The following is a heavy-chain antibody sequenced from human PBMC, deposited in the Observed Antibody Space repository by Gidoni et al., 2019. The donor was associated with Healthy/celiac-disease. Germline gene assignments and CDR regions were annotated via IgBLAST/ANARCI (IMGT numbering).Heavy chain of an antibody. V-gene: IGHV3-21*01. D-gene: IGHD3-10*02. J-gene: IGHJ6*02. CDR1: GSTFSSYS. Sequence: EVQLVESGGGLVKPGGSMRISCAASGSTFSSYSMNWVRQAPGKGLEWVSSISSSSSYIYYADSVKGRFTISRDNAKNSLYLQMNSLGAGDTAVYYCARLKPVLYGMDVLGQGTTVTVSS. CDR3: ARLKPVLYGMDV. CDR2: ISSSSSYI.